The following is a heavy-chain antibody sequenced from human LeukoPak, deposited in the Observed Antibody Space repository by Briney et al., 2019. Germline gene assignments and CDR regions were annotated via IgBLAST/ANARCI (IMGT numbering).Heavy chain of an antibody. D-gene: IGHD1-26*01. CDR3: AREGGRYRYHDALYL. J-gene: IGHJ3*01. Sequence: GGSLRLSCAVSGFTFSVYSINGVSQAPGKGLEWVSSISTTSAYIYNAQSVKGRFTISRDNAKKLLYLQMKSLRAEDTALYYCAREGGRYRYHDALYLWCEGTMVTVSS. CDR1: GFTFSVYS. V-gene: IGHV3-21*01. CDR2: ISTTSAYI.